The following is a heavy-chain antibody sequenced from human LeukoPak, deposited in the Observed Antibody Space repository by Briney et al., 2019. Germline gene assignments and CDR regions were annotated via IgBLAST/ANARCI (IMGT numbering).Heavy chain of an antibody. CDR1: GGSFSGYY. V-gene: IGHV4-34*01. D-gene: IGHD1-1*01. J-gene: IGHJ6*02. CDR2: INHSGST. CDR3: ARDRLDLRNGMDV. Sequence: PSETLSLTCAVYGGSFSGYYWSWIRQPPGKGLEWIGEINHSGSTNYNPSLKSRVTISVDTSKNQFSLQLNSVTPEDTAVYYCARDRLDLRNGMDVWGQGTTVTVSS.